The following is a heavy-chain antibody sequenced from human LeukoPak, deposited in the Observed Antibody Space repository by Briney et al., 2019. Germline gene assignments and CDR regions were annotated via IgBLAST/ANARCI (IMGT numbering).Heavy chain of an antibody. Sequence: SVKVSCKASGYTFTSYDINWVRQATGQGLEWMGRIIPILGIANYAQKFQGRVTITADKSTSTAYMELSSLRSEDTAVYYCARDRNYGSGSYSDLNWFDPWGQGTLVTVSS. J-gene: IGHJ5*02. V-gene: IGHV1-69*04. CDR2: IIPILGIA. CDR3: ARDRNYGSGSYSDLNWFDP. CDR1: GYTFTSYD. D-gene: IGHD3-10*01.